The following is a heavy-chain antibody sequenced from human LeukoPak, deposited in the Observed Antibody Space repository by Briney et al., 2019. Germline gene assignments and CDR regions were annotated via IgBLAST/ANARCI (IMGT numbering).Heavy chain of an antibody. CDR1: GDSVSSNSAA. Sequence: SQTLSLTCAISGDSVSSNSAAWNWIRQSPSRGLEWLGRTYYRSKWYNDYAVSVKSRITINPDTSKNQFSLQLNSVTAADTAVYYCARPGYCSSTSCPRAFDIWGQGTMVTVSS. CDR3: ARPGYCSSTSCPRAFDI. D-gene: IGHD2-2*01. V-gene: IGHV6-1*01. CDR2: TYYRSKWYN. J-gene: IGHJ3*02.